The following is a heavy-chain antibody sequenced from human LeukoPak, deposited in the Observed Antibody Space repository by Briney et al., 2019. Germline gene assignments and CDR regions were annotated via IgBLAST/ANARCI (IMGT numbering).Heavy chain of an antibody. CDR2: IYYSGST. CDR1: GGSISSYY. CDR3: AGVEGGSIFYFDY. D-gene: IGHD3-3*02. J-gene: IGHJ4*02. V-gene: IGHV4-59*01. Sequence: SETLSLTCTVSGGSISSYYWSWIRQPPGKGLEWIGYIYYSGSTNYNPSLKSRVTISVDTSKNQFSLKLSSVTAADTAVYYCAGVEGGSIFYFDYWGQGTLVTVSS.